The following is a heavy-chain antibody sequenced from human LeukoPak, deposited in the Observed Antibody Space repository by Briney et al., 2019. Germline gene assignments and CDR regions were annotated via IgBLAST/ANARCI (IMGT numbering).Heavy chain of an antibody. CDR3: AATRIAVAGRHNWFDP. J-gene: IGHJ5*02. CDR1: GASISSGGYY. D-gene: IGHD6-19*01. CDR2: IYYGGST. Sequence: PSQTLSLTCTVSGASISSGGYYWSWIRQHPGKGLEWIGYIYYGGSTYYNPSLKSRITISVDTSKNQFSLELSSVTAADTAVYYCAATRIAVAGRHNWFDPWGQGTLVTVSS. V-gene: IGHV4-31*03.